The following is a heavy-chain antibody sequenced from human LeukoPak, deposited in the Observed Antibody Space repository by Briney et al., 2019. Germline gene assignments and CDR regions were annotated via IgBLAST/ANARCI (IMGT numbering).Heavy chain of an antibody. V-gene: IGHV5-51*01. D-gene: IGHD6-19*01. CDR1: GYSFTSYW. CDR3: ARLGLGIAVAGRGAFDI. Sequence: GESLKISGKGSGYSFTSYWIGWVRQMPGKGLEWMGIIYPGDADTRYSPSFQGQVTISADKSISTAYLQWSSLKASDTVMYYCARLGLGIAVAGRGAFDIWGQGTMVTVSS. J-gene: IGHJ3*02. CDR2: IYPGDADT.